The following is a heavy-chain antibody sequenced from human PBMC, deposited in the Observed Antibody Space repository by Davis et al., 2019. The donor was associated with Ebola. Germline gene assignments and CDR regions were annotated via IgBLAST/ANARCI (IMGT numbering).Heavy chain of an antibody. Sequence: SVKVSCKASGYTFTGYYMHWVRQAPGQGLEWMGGIIPIFGTANYAQKFQGRVTITADESTSTAYMELSSLRSEDTAVYYCARVSATVTTLDYWGQGTLVTVSS. CDR2: IIPIFGTA. CDR3: ARVSATVTTLDY. D-gene: IGHD4-17*01. CDR1: GYTFTGYY. J-gene: IGHJ4*02. V-gene: IGHV1-69*13.